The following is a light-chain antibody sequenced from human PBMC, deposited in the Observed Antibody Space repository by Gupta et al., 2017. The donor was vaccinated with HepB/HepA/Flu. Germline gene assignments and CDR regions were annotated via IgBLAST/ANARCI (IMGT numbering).Light chain of an antibody. J-gene: IGKJ2*01. Sequence: EIVLTQSPGTLSLSPGERATLSCRASQSVSSSYLAWYQQKPGQAPRLIIYGASSRATGITDRFSGSGSGKDFTLTSSRREHEDFAVYYWQQYCEMYTFGQGTKLEIK. CDR2: GAS. V-gene: IGKV3-20*01. CDR1: QSVSSSY. CDR3: QQYCEMYT.